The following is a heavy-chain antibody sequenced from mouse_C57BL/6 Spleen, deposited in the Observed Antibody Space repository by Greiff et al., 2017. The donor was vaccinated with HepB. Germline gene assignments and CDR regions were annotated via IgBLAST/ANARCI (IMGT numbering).Heavy chain of an antibody. CDR2: IDPEDGET. D-gene: IGHD1-1*01. Sequence: EVQLQQSGAELVKPGASVKLSCTASGFNIKDYYMHWVKQRTAQGLEWIGRIDPEDGETKYAPKFQGKATITADTSSNTAYLQLSSLTSEETAVYYSARGCSSPAWFAYWGQGTLVTVSA. CDR1: GFNIKDYY. V-gene: IGHV14-2*01. J-gene: IGHJ3*01. CDR3: ARGCSSPAWFAY.